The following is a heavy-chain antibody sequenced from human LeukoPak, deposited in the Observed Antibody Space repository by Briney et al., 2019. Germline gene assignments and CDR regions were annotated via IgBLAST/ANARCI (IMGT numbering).Heavy chain of an antibody. CDR1: GGSISSSSYY. V-gene: IGHV4-39*07. CDR2: VYYTGAS. J-gene: IGHJ4*02. Sequence: SETLSLTCTVSGGSISSSSYYWGWIRQPPGKGLEWIGSVYYTGASYYNPSLKSRVTISIDTSKNHFSLNLTSVTAADTPVYYCARGAPPQNWGQGALVTVSS. CDR3: ARGAPPQN.